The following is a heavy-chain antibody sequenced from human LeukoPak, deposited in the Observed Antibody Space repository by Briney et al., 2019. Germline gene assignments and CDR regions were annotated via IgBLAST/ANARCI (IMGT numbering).Heavy chain of an antibody. CDR2: IYNSWTT. V-gene: IGHV4-61*02. J-gene: IGHJ4*02. CDR1: GDSVSSGSNY. Sequence: SQTLSLTCTVSGDSVSSGSNYWSWIRQPAGKGLEWIGRIYNSWTTNYNPSLKSRVTISVDTSKNQFSLKLSSVTAADTAVYYCASETYYDFWSGYWVTGSDYWGQGTLVTVSS. CDR3: ASETYYDFWSGYWVTGSDY. D-gene: IGHD3-3*01.